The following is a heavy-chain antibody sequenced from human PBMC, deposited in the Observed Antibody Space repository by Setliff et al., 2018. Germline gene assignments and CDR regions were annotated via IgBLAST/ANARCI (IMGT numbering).Heavy chain of an antibody. CDR1: GYSFSSYW. CDR2: IFPGNSDT. D-gene: IGHD3-3*01. V-gene: IGHV5-51*01. CDR3: ARSRSNFWSGYFNWFDP. J-gene: IGHJ5*02. Sequence: RGESLKISCKGSGYSFSSYWIGWVRQMPGKGLEWMGIIFPGNSDTRYSPSFQGQVTISADKSISTAYLQWSSLKASDTAMYYCARSRSNFWSGYFNWFDPWGQGTLVTLSS.